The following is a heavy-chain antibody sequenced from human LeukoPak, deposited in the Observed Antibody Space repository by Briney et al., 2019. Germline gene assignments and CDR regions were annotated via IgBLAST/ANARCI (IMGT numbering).Heavy chain of an antibody. Sequence: PSDTLSLTCTVSGGSISSYYWSWIRQPPGKGLEWIGYIYYSGSTNYNPSLKSRVTISVDTSKNQFSLKLSSVTAAGTAVYYCARETSQKGAHYMDVWGKGTTVTISS. V-gene: IGHV4-59*01. CDR1: GGSISSYY. D-gene: IGHD3-16*01. CDR2: IYYSGST. J-gene: IGHJ6*03. CDR3: ARETSQKGAHYMDV.